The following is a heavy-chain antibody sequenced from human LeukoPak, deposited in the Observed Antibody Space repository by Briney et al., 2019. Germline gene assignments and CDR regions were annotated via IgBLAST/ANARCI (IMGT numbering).Heavy chain of an antibody. Sequence: PGGSLRLSCAASGFTFDDYAMHWVRQGPGKSLEWVSLINENGDIAYYGDSVRGRFTISRDNAKNSLYLQMNSLGAEDTAVYYCARDPSGSYADYWGQGTLVTVSS. V-gene: IGHV3-43*02. CDR3: ARDPSGSYADY. CDR2: INENGDIA. CDR1: GFTFDDYA. J-gene: IGHJ4*02. D-gene: IGHD5-18*01.